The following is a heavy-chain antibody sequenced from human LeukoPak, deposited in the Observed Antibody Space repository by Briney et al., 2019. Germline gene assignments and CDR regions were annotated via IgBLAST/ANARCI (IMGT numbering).Heavy chain of an antibody. D-gene: IGHD3-22*01. CDR2: INHSGST. CDR1: GGSFSGYY. Sequence: SETLSLTCAVYGGSFSGYYWSWIRQPPGKGLEWIGEINHSGSTNYNPSLKSRVTISVDTSKNQFSLKLISVTAADTAVYYCARHSSGYLIDYWGQGTLVTVSS. J-gene: IGHJ4*02. CDR3: ARHSSGYLIDY. V-gene: IGHV4-34*01.